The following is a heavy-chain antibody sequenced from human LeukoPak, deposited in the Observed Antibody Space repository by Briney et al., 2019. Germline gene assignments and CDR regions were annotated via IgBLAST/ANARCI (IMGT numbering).Heavy chain of an antibody. CDR3: ARAGLTIFGVVTPRYYYYMDV. V-gene: IGHV1-18*01. CDR2: ISAYNGNT. Sequence: ASVKVSCKASGYTFTSYGISWVRQAPGQGLEWMGWISAYNGNTNYAQQLQGRVTMTTDTSTSTAYMELRSLRSDDTAVYYCARAGLTIFGVVTPRYYYYMDVWGKGTTVTVSS. CDR1: GYTFTSYG. D-gene: IGHD3-3*01. J-gene: IGHJ6*03.